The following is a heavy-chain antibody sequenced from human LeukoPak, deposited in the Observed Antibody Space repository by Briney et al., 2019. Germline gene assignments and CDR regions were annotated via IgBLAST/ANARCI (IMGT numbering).Heavy chain of an antibody. CDR1: GYTFINFY. Sequence: GASVKVSCKASGYTFINFYMHWVRQAPGQGLEWMGRIHPSGGSTSYAQKLHGRATMTSDTSINTLYMELNSLASEDTAVYYCAREGYDSNGYPFFDIXGXGXXXTASS. V-gene: IGHV1-46*04. J-gene: IGHJ3*02. CDR2: IHPSGGST. CDR3: AREGYDSNGYPFFDI. D-gene: IGHD3-22*01.